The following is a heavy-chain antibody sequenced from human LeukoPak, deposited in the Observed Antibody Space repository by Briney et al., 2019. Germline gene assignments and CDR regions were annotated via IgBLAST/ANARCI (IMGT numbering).Heavy chain of an antibody. CDR3: ARRGGTNSRYDILTGYYRYYFDY. CDR1: GFTFSSYS. J-gene: IGHJ4*02. Sequence: PGGSLRLSCAASGFTFSSYSMNWVRQAPGKGLEWVSSISSSGSYIYYADSVKGRFTISRDNAKNSLYLQMNSLRAEDTAVYYCARRGGTNSRYDILTGYYRYYFDYWGQGTLVTVSS. V-gene: IGHV3-21*01. D-gene: IGHD3-9*01. CDR2: ISSSGSYI.